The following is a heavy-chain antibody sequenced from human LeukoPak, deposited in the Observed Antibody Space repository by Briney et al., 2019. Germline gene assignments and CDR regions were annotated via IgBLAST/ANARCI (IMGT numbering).Heavy chain of an antibody. Sequence: ASVKVSCKASGYTFISYDINWVRRATGQGLEWMGWMNPNSGNTGYAQKFQGRVTLTRDTSISTAYMELSSLRSEDTAVYYCGAAATAGYWGQGTLVTVSS. CDR1: GYTFISYD. D-gene: IGHD6-13*01. CDR3: GAAATAGY. V-gene: IGHV1-8*01. CDR2: MNPNSGNT. J-gene: IGHJ4*02.